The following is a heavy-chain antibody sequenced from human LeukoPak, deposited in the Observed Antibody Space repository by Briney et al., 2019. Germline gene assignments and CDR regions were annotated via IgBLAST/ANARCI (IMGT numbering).Heavy chain of an antibody. J-gene: IGHJ4*02. Sequence: GGSLRLSCAASGFTFSSYWMHWVRQAPGKGLLWVSRITTDGGSTEYADSVKGRFTISRDNVKNTLYLQLNSLRAEDTTVYYCARDGGSGTPFDFWGQGTLVTVSS. CDR2: ITTDGGST. CDR3: ARDGGSGTPFDF. CDR1: GFTFSSYW. D-gene: IGHD3-10*01. V-gene: IGHV3-74*03.